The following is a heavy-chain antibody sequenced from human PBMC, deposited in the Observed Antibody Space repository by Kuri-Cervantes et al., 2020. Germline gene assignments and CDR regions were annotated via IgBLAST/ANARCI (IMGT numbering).Heavy chain of an antibody. J-gene: IGHJ4*02. Sequence: GSLRLSCAVYGGSFSGYYWSWIRQPPGKGLEWIGEINHSGSTNYNPSLKSRVTISLDTSKNQFSLKLNSVTAADTAVYFCARATRGGTGYYYMFDSWGQGTLVTVSS. CDR2: INHSGST. D-gene: IGHD3-9*01. CDR1: GGSFSGYY. CDR3: ARATRGGTGYYYMFDS. V-gene: IGHV4-34*01.